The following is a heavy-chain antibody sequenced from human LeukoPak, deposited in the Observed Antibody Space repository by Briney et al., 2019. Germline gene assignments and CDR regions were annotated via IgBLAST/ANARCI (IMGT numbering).Heavy chain of an antibody. CDR3: ARGWPSSYQLLFGQEERNWFDP. V-gene: IGHV1-8*01. D-gene: IGHD2-2*01. CDR1: GYTFTSYD. Sequence: ASVKVSCKASGYTFTSYDINWVRQATGQGLEWMGWMNPNSGNTGYAQKFQGRVTVTRNTSISTAYMELSGLRSEDTAVYYCARGWPSSYQLLFGQEERNWFDPWGQGTLVTVSS. J-gene: IGHJ5*02. CDR2: MNPNSGNT.